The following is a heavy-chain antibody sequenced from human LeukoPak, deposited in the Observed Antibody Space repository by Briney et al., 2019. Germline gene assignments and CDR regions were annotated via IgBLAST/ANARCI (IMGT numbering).Heavy chain of an antibody. J-gene: IGHJ4*02. CDR2: IYPGDSDT. CDR1: GYSFTSYW. D-gene: IGHD3-9*01. Sequence: GESLKISCKGSGYSFTSYWIGWVRQMPGKGLEWMGIIYPGDSDTRYSPSFQGQVTISADKSISTAYLQWSSLKALDTAMYYCARHSEQLGYYDILTGYYIDYWGQGTLVTVSS. V-gene: IGHV5-51*01. CDR3: ARHSEQLGYYDILTGYYIDY.